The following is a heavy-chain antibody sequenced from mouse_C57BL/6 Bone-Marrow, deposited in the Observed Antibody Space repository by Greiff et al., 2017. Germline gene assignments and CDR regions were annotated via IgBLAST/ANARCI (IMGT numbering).Heavy chain of an antibody. J-gene: IGHJ3*01. V-gene: IGHV1-81*01. CDR1: GYTFTSSG. CDR2: IYPRSGTT. CDR3: AREEGD. Sequence: VQLQQSGAELARPGASVKLSCKASGYTFTSSGISWVKQTTGQGLEWIGEIYPRSGTTYYNEKFKGQATLTADKTSSTEYMGLRSLESEGYEVYSGAREEGDWGQGTLVTVSA.